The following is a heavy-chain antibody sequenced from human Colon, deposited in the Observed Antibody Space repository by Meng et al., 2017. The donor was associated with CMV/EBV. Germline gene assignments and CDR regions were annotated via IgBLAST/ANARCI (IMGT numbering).Heavy chain of an antibody. CDR3: ARVVLNFFDH. V-gene: IGHV4-39*06. CDR2: VYHSGST. CDR1: GGSFINNSYF. J-gene: IGHJ4*02. Sequence: RLQLTESGPGLVKPSETLSLTCTVSGGSFINNSYFWGWIRQPPGKGLEYIGSVYHSGSTYYNPSLKSRVTISVDTSKNQFSLKLSSVTAADTAMYYCARVVLNFFDHWGQGTLVTVSS.